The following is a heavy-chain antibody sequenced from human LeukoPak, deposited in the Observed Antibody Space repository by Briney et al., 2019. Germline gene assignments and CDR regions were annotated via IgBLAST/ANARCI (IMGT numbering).Heavy chain of an antibody. CDR2: ISSSSSTI. CDR1: GFTFSSYS. J-gene: IGHJ5*02. D-gene: IGHD3-10*01. Sequence: PGGSLRLSCAASGFTFSSYSMNWVRQAPGKGLEWVSYISSSSSTIYYADSVKGRFTISRDNAKNSLYLQMNSLRAEDTAVYYCARDPPLYLWFGDLGVDPWGQGTLVTVSS. V-gene: IGHV3-48*01. CDR3: ARDPPLYLWFGDLGVDP.